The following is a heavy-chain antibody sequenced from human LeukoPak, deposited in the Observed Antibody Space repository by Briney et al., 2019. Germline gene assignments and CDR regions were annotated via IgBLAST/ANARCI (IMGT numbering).Heavy chain of an antibody. CDR2: IYPADSCS. J-gene: IGHJ4*02. D-gene: IGHD6-13*01. Sequence: GGSPKIFCWSSGYGFTNYWAGQVRQLPGEGAEGRGTIYPADSCSRYSLCFQGPVTISGDKSISTAYLQWSSLKASDTAMYYCAILPTAATGRWGQGTLVTVSS. V-gene: IGHV5-51*02. CDR1: GYGFTNYW. CDR3: AILPTAATGR.